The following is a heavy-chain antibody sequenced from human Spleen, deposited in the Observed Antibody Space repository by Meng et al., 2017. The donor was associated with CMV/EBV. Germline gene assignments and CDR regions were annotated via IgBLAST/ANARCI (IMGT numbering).Heavy chain of an antibody. D-gene: IGHD6-13*01. Sequence: GESLKISCAASGFTFNSHWMSWVRQAPGKGLEWVANIKQDGSEKHYVDSVKGRFTISRDNAKNSLYLQMNSLRAEDTAVYYCASRSPSGAAAGTPFGYWGQGTLVTVSS. V-gene: IGHV3-7*01. CDR1: GFTFNSHW. CDR3: ASRSPSGAAAGTPFGY. CDR2: IKQDGSEK. J-gene: IGHJ4*02.